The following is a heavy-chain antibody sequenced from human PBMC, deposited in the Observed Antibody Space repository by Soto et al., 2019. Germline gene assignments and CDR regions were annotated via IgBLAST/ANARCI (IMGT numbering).Heavy chain of an antibody. CDR2: ISCCGGST. CDR1: GFNFKKFA. J-gene: IGHJ4*02. CDR3: AKADGEQWLLPHLDK. Sequence: EVQLLESGGGGVQPGGSLRLSCVASGFNFKKFAMSWVRQAPGEGLEWVSGISCCGGSTSYADSVKGRFSIARDDSTNTLSLQMNNLRVEDTAQYYCAKADGEQWLLPHLDKWGQGTLGTVS. V-gene: IGHV3-23*01. D-gene: IGHD6-19*01.